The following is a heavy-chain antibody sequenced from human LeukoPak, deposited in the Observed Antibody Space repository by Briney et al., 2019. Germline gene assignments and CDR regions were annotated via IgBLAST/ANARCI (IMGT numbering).Heavy chain of an antibody. Sequence: SVKVSCKASGGTFTSYAISWVRQAPGQGLGWMGGIIPIFGTANYAQKFQGRVTITADKSTSTAYMELNSMRSEDTAVYYCASDVRDGYSSGAYWGQGTLVTVSS. CDR2: IIPIFGTA. J-gene: IGHJ4*02. D-gene: IGHD5-24*01. V-gene: IGHV1-69*06. CDR3: ASDVRDGYSSGAY. CDR1: GGTFTSYA.